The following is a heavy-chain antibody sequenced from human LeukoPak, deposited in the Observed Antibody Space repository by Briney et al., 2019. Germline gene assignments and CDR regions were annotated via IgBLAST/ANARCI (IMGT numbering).Heavy chain of an antibody. J-gene: IGHJ4*02. D-gene: IGHD6-13*01. CDR3: ARKAWVAAVFADY. V-gene: IGHV3-11*01. CDR1: GFTFSSYA. Sequence: PGGSLRLSCAASGFTFSSYAMSWIRQAPGKGLEWVSYISSSGDTIYYADSVKGRFTISRDNAKNSLYLQMNSLGAEDTAVYYCARKAWVAAVFADYWGQGTLVTVSS. CDR2: ISSSGDTI.